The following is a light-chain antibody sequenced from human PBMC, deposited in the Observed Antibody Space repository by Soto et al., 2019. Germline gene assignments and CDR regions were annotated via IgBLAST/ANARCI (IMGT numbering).Light chain of an antibody. V-gene: IGKV3-15*01. J-gene: IGKJ3*01. CDR3: QQYNNWPPRFT. Sequence: EIVMTQSPATLSVSPGERATLSCRASQSVSSNLAWYQQKPGQAPRLLLYGASNRATGIPARYSGSGSGTEFTLNISSLQSEDFAVYYCQQYNNWPPRFTCGPGTKVDIK. CDR2: GAS. CDR1: QSVSSN.